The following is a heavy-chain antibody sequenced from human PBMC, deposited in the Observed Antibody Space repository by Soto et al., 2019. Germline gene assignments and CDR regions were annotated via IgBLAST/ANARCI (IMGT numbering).Heavy chain of an antibody. V-gene: IGHV4-34*01. CDR1: GGSFSGYY. J-gene: IGHJ5*02. CDR2: INHSGST. CDR3: ATANWSHHYFDP. Sequence: PSETLSLTCAVYGGSFSGYYWSWLRQPPGKGLEWIGEINHSGSTNYNPSLKSRVTISVDTSKNQFSLKVTSATAADTAVYYCATANWSHHYFDPWGQGTLVTVSS. D-gene: IGHD1-1*01.